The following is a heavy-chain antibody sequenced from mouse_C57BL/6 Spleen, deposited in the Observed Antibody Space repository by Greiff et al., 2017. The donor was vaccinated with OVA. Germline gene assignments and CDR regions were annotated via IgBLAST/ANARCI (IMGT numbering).Heavy chain of an antibody. D-gene: IGHD2-2*01. CDR3: ARSPSGYSAIAY. CDR2: IDPNSGGT. J-gene: IGHJ4*01. Sequence: QVQLQQPGAELVKPGASVKLSCKASGYTFTSYWMHWVKQRPGRGLEWIGRIDPNSGGTKYNEKFKSKATLTVDKPSSTAYVQLNSLTSAASSVSYCARSPSGYSAIAYWGQGTSVTVSS. CDR1: GYTFTSYW. V-gene: IGHV1-72*01.